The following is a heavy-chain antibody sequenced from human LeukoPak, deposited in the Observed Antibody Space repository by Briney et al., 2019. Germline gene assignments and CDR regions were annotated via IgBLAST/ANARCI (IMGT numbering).Heavy chain of an antibody. V-gene: IGHV4-34*01. CDR3: ARSRSGYYGPPSY. J-gene: IGHJ4*02. CDR2: INHSGST. CDR1: GGSFSGYY. Sequence: SETLSLTCAVYGGSFSGYYWSWIRQPPGKGLEWIGEINHSGSTNYNPSLKSRVTISVDTSKNQFSLKLSSVTAADTAVYYCARSRSGYYGPPSYWGQGTLVTVSS. D-gene: IGHD3-22*01.